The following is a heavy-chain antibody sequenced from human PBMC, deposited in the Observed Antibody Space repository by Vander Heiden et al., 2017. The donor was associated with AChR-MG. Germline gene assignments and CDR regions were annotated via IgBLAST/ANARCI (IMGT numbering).Heavy chain of an antibody. CDR1: GLPFAEYA. CDR2: ISWNSGSI. Sequence: EVQLVESGGGLVQPGRSLRLSCAASGLPFAEYAMHWVRQAPGKGLEWGSGISWNSGSIGYADSVKGRFTISRDNAKNSLYLQMNSLRAEDTALYYCAKDIGQLIYYYYMDVWGKGTTVTVSS. V-gene: IGHV3-9*01. D-gene: IGHD2-2*01. CDR3: AKDIGQLIYYYYMDV. J-gene: IGHJ6*03.